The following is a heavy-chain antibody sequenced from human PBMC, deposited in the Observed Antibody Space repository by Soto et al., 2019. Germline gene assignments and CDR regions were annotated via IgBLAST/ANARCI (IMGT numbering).Heavy chain of an antibody. J-gene: IGHJ4*02. D-gene: IGHD6-19*01. CDR1: GLTFSSYA. CDR3: AKNRRVSGPIETYYFDY. Sequence: GGSLRLSCAVSGLTFSSYAMSWVRQAPGKGLEWVSAISGSGGSTYYADSVKGRFTISRDNSKNTLYLQMNSLRAEDTAVYYCAKNRRVSGPIETYYFDYWGQGTLVTVSS. V-gene: IGHV3-23*01. CDR2: ISGSGGST.